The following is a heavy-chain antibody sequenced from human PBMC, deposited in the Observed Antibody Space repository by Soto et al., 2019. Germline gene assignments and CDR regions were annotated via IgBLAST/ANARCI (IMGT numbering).Heavy chain of an antibody. J-gene: IGHJ6*02. CDR2: VNPTNGKI. V-gene: IGHV1-46*01. Sequence: ASVKVSCKASGHTFTTYHLHWVRQAPGQGLEWLGVVNPTNGKITYAQNFQGRVTMTRDTSTTTLYMELTSLRSEDTAVYYCAREAVAYYYYGMDVWGQGTTVTVSS. CDR1: GHTFTTYH. CDR3: AREAVAYYYYGMDV. D-gene: IGHD6-19*01.